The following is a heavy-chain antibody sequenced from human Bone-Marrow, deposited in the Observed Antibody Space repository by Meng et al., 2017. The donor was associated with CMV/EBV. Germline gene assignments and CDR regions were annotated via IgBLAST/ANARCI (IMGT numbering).Heavy chain of an antibody. CDR2: TYYRSKWLT. V-gene: IGHV6-1*01. D-gene: IGHD4/OR15-4a*01. CDR3: ARDGASGYHYFYGMDV. J-gene: IGHJ6*02. Sequence: QTLSLTCAISGDTVSSNFVAWSWIRQSPSRGLEWLGRTYYRSKWLTDYATSVKSRIIITPDTSKNQFSLQLKSVSPQDAAVYYCARDGASGYHYFYGMDVWGQGTTVTVPS. CDR1: GDTVSSNFVA.